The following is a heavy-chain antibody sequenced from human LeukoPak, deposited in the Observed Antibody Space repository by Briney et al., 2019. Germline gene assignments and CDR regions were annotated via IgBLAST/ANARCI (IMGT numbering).Heavy chain of an antibody. CDR3: ARERLYYYDSSGYPKGDAFDI. V-gene: IGHV4-4*02. D-gene: IGHD3-22*01. CDR2: IYHSGST. CDR1: GGSISSSNW. J-gene: IGHJ3*02. Sequence: SETLSLTCAVSGGSISSSNWWSWVRQPPGEGLGWIGEIYHSGSTNYNPSLKSRVTISVDKSKNQFSLKLSSVTAADTAVYYCARERLYYYDSSGYPKGDAFDIWGQGTMVTVSS.